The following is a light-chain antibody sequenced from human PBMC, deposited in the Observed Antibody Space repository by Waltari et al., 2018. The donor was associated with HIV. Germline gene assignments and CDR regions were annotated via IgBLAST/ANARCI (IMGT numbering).Light chain of an antibody. J-gene: IGLJ1*01. Sequence: QSVLTQPPSASGTPGQRVTISCSGSRSNIGNNDVYWFQQLPGTAPKLLIYRNNQRPSGVPDRFTGSKSGTSVSLAISGLRSEDEADYYCSSYAGSRGGVFGTGTKVTVL. CDR2: RNN. CDR1: RSNIGNND. CDR3: SSYAGSRGGV. V-gene: IGLV1-47*01.